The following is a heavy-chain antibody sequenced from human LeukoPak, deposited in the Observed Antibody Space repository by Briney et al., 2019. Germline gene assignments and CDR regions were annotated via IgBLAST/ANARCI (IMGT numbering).Heavy chain of an antibody. CDR3: AKEMKKKTMIVVVITRGFDY. CDR1: GFTFSSYG. Sequence: GGSLRLSCAASGFTFSSYGMHWVRQAPGKGLEWVAVISYDGSNKYYADSVKGRFTISRDNSKNTLYLQMNSLRAEDTAVYYCAKEMKKKTMIVVVITRGFDYWGQGTLVTVSS. D-gene: IGHD3-22*01. CDR2: ISYDGSNK. V-gene: IGHV3-30*18. J-gene: IGHJ4*02.